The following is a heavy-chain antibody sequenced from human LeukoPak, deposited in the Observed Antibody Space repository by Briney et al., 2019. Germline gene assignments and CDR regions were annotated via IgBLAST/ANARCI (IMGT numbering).Heavy chain of an antibody. CDR2: ISGSGGST. Sequence: PGGSLRLSCAASGFTFSSYAMSWVRQAPGKGLEWVSAISGSGGSTYYADSVKGRFTISRDNSKNTLYLQMNSLRAEDTAVYYCAKDGVLMVYTPRYFDLWGRGTLVTVSS. CDR3: AKDGVLMVYTPRYFDL. D-gene: IGHD2-8*01. CDR1: GFTFSSYA. J-gene: IGHJ2*01. V-gene: IGHV3-23*01.